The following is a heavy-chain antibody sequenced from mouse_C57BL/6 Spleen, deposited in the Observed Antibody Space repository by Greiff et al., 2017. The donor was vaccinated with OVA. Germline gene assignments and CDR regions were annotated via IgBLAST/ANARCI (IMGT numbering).Heavy chain of an antibody. CDR2: IDPSDSET. CDR1: GYTFTSYW. D-gene: IGHD4-1*01. Sequence: QVQLQQPGAELVRPGSSVKLSCKASGYTFTSYWMHWVKQRPIQGLEWIGNIDPSDSETHYNQKFKDKATLTVDKSSSTAYMQLSSLTSEDSAVYYCAKGLGPYWYFDGWGTGTTVTVSS. V-gene: IGHV1-52*01. J-gene: IGHJ1*03. CDR3: AKGLGPYWYFDG.